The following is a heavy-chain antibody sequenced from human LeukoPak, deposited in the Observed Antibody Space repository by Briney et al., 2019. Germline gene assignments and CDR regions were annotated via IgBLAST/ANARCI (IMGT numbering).Heavy chain of an antibody. CDR1: GFTFSSYG. J-gene: IGHJ4*02. V-gene: IGHV3-30*02. D-gene: IGHD4-17*01. CDR2: IRYDGSNK. CDR3: AREPSNYGDHYFDY. Sequence: PGGSLRLSCAASGFTFSSYGMHWVRQAPGKGLEWVAFIRYDGSNKYYADSVKGRFTISRDNSKNTLYLQMNSLRAEDTAVYYCAREPSNYGDHYFDYWGQGTLVTVSS.